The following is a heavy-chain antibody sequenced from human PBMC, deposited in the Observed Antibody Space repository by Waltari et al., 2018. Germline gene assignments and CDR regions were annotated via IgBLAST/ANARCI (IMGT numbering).Heavy chain of an antibody. Sequence: QVQLVESGGGVVQPGRSLRLSCTASGFTFSSYGMHWVRPAPGKGLGWVAVIWYEESNNTYADGMEGRFTISRDNSKNTLYLQMTSLRAEDTAVYYCAKGRVNGRDYYYMDVWGKGTTVTVSS. CDR2: IWYEESNN. CDR1: GFTFSSYG. V-gene: IGHV3-33*06. D-gene: IGHD2-15*01. J-gene: IGHJ6*03. CDR3: AKGRVNGRDYYYMDV.